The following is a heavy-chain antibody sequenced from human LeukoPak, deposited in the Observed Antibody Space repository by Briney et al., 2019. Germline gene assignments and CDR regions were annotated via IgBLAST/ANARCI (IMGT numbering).Heavy chain of an antibody. CDR1: GFTFSGSV. V-gene: IGHV3-73*01. J-gene: IGHJ4*02. CDR3: TRLWGDCGGDCYSHDY. Sequence: GGSLRLSCVASGFTFSGSVMHWVRQASGKGLEWVGRIRSKADSYATAYAASVKGRFTISRDDSKNTAYLQMNSLRTEDTAVYYCTRLWGDCGGDCYSHDYWGQGALVT. CDR2: IRSKADSYAT. D-gene: IGHD2-21*02.